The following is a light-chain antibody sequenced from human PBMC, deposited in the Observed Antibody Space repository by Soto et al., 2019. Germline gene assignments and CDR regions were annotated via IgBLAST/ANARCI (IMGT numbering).Light chain of an antibody. CDR2: DAS. Sequence: EMLLTQSPATLSLSPGERATLSCRASQSVSSYLAWYQQKPGQAPRLLIYDASNRATGIPARFSGSGSGTDFTLTISSLEPEDFAVYYCQQRSNWPGAFGQGTKVDIK. CDR1: QSVSSY. V-gene: IGKV3-11*01. J-gene: IGKJ1*01. CDR3: QQRSNWPGA.